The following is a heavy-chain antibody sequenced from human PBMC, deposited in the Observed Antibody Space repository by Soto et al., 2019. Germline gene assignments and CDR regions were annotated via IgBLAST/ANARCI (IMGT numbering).Heavy chain of an antibody. CDR1: GYTFTDYA. CDR3: AKDTGYTFGSLNY. J-gene: IGHJ4*02. D-gene: IGHD5-18*01. CDR2: MNAGVGNT. V-gene: IGHV1-3*01. Sequence: HVELVQSGADVKKPGASVTISCKASGYTFTDYALHWVRQAPGQRLEWMGWMNAGVGNTLYSQKFQGRITITRDTSASTAYMELNSLKSEDTAIYYCAKDTGYTFGSLNYWGPGTLVTVSS.